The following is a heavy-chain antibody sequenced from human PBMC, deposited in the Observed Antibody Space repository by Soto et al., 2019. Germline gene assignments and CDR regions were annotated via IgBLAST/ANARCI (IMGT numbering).Heavy chain of an antibody. CDR2: INHSGST. CDR3: AERAVISNSNWFDT. V-gene: IGHV4-34*01. CDR1: GGSFSAYD. J-gene: IGHJ5*02. D-gene: IGHD3-22*01. Sequence: TLSLTCAVYGGSFSAYDWSWIRQPPGKGLEWIGEINHSGSTNYNPSLKIRVTISVDTSKNQFSLKLSSVTAADTAVYYCAERAVISNSNWFDTWGQGTLVNVSS.